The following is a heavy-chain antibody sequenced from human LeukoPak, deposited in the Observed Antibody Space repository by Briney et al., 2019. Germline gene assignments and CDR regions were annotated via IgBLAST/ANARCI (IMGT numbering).Heavy chain of an antibody. Sequence: SETLSLTCTVSGDSISSGSYYWGWIRQPPGKGLEWIGNNRGNTYFNPSLKSRVIISVDTSKNQFSLKLTSVTAADTAVYYCARAHRLVLHYFDSWGQGTLVTVSS. V-gene: IGHV4-39*07. CDR2: NRGNT. CDR1: GDSISSGSYY. CDR3: ARAHRLVLHYFDS. J-gene: IGHJ4*02. D-gene: IGHD2-15*01.